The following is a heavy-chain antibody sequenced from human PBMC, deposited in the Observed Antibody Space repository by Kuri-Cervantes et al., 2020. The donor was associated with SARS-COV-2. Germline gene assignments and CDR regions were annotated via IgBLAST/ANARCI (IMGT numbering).Heavy chain of an antibody. D-gene: IGHD3-16*01. CDR1: GFTFSSCA. Sequence: LSLTCAASGFTFSSCAMHWVRQAPGKGLEWVAVISYDGSNKYYADSVKGRFTISRDNSKNTLYLQMNSLRAEDTAVYYCARDTRLGQPEFRDWFDPWGQGTLVTVSS. V-gene: IGHV3-30*04. CDR2: ISYDGSNK. CDR3: ARDTRLGQPEFRDWFDP. J-gene: IGHJ5*02.